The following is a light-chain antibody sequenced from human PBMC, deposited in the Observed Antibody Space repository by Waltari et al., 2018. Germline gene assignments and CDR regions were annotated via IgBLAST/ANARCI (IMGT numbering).Light chain of an antibody. J-gene: IGKJ3*01. Sequence: EIVLTQSPATLSLSPGERATLSCSASQSVSDSLDWYQHKPGQSPRLLVYDASHRATGVPARFSGSGSVTHFTLTISSLEPADFAVYYCQHRSGPFGPGTKVDFK. CDR1: QSVSDS. CDR2: DAS. CDR3: QHRSGP. V-gene: IGKV3-11*01.